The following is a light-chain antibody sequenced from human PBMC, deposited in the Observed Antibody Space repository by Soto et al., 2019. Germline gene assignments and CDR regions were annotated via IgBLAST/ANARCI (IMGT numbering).Light chain of an antibody. CDR2: WAS. J-gene: IGKJ5*01. V-gene: IGKV4-1*01. CDR3: QQYYGGPIT. Sequence: DIVMTQSPDSLAVSLGERGTINCKSSQSVLKSSNNYNYLAWFQQKPGQPPKLLIYWASTRESGVPDRFGGSGSVTDFTLTISSLQAEDVAVYYCQQYYGGPITFGQGTRLEIK. CDR1: QSVLKSSNNYNY.